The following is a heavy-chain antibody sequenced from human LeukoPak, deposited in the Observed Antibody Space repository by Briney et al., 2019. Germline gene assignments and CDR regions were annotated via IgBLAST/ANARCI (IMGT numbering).Heavy chain of an antibody. CDR1: GFTFSSYS. J-gene: IGHJ6*03. CDR2: ISSSSSYI. Sequence: GGSLRLSCAASGFTFSSYSMNWVRQAPGKGLEWVSSISSSSSYIYYADSVKGRFTISRDNAKNSLYLQMNSLGPEDTAVYYCARDPYSGNYGNYYYYYMDVWGKGTTVTISS. D-gene: IGHD1-26*01. CDR3: ARDPYSGNYGNYYYYYMDV. V-gene: IGHV3-21*01.